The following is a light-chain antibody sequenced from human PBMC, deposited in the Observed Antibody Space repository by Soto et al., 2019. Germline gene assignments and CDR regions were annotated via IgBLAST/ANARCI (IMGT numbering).Light chain of an antibody. Sequence: DIQLTQSPALLSASVGDRVTITCRASHDISTYLAWYQQKPGKAPKLMIYEASTLQSGVPSRFRGSGSGTEFTLTISGLLPDDFETYHCQPINTLPFTLAPGTSLELK. CDR1: HDISTY. J-gene: IGKJ5*01. CDR2: EAS. V-gene: IGKV1-9*01. CDR3: QPINTLPFT.